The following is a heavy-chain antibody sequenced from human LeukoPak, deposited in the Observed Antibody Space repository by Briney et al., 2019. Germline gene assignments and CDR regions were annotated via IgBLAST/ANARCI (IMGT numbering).Heavy chain of an antibody. J-gene: IGHJ4*02. CDR3: SPPRGDSSGYYYVY. CDR2: ISGSGGST. V-gene: IGHV3-23*01. Sequence: GGSLRLSYTASGLTFSSYVMSWVRQAPGKGLEWVSTISGSGGSTFYADSVKGRFTISRDNSKSTLYLQMNSLRAEDTATYYCSPPRGDSSGYYYVYWGQGTLVTVSS. D-gene: IGHD3-22*01. CDR1: GLTFSSYV.